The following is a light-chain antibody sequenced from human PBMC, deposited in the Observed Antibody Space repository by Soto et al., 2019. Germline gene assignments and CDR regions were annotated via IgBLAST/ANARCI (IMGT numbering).Light chain of an antibody. Sequence: DVVMTQSPLSLPVTLGQPASISCRSSQSLVSSNGNTCLHWFQQRPVHPPRRLIYEVSKRDSGVPDKFSGSGSGTDFTLKISSVEAEDVGVYYCMQGSHFPPWTFGQGTKVEIK. V-gene: IGKV2-30*01. CDR2: EVS. J-gene: IGKJ1*01. CDR3: MQGSHFPPWT. CDR1: QSLVSSNGNTC.